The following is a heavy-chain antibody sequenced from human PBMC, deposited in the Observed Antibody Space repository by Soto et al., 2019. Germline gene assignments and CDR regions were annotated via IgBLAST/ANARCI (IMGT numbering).Heavy chain of an antibody. D-gene: IGHD6-19*01. CDR1: GGTFSSYA. Sequence: SVKVSCKASGGTFSSYAISWVRQAPGQGLEWMGGIIPIFGTANYAQKFQGRVTITADESTSTAYMELSSLRSEDTAVYYCARKTAKVAGTLSSPYYYYGMDVWGQGTTVTVSS. CDR2: IIPIFGTA. J-gene: IGHJ6*02. CDR3: ARKTAKVAGTLSSPYYYYGMDV. V-gene: IGHV1-69*13.